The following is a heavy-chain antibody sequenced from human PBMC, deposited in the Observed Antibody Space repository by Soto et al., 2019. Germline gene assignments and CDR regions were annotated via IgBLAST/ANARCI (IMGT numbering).Heavy chain of an antibody. D-gene: IGHD2-15*01. J-gene: IGHJ6*02. CDR1: GYSFTSYW. CDR3: ARHWPTVVDSRRSYYGLDA. Sequence: PGESLKISCKGSGYSFTSYWIAWVRQMPGKGLERMGIIYPSVSDTRYSPSFQGQVTISVDKSTRTAYLQWTSLRASDTAIYYCARHWPTVVDSRRSYYGLDAWGQGTTVTVSS. V-gene: IGHV5-51*01. CDR2: IYPSVSDT.